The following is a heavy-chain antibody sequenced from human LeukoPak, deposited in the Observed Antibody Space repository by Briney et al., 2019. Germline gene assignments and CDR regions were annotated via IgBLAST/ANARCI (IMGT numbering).Heavy chain of an antibody. CDR1: GYTFTSYG. Sequence: ASVKVSCKASGYTFTSYGISWVRQAPGQGLEWMGWISAYNGNTNYAQKLQGRVTMTTDTSTSTAYMELRSLRSDDTAVYYCAREXXSSSWPPNFDYWGQGTLVTVS. D-gene: IGHD6-13*01. V-gene: IGHV1-18*01. CDR2: ISAYNGNT. J-gene: IGHJ4*02. CDR3: AREXXSSSWPPNFDY.